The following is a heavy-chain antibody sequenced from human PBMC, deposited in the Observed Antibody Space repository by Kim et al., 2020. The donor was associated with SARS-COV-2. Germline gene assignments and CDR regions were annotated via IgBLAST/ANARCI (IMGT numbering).Heavy chain of an antibody. D-gene: IGHD3-22*01. CDR1: GFTFSSYE. Sequence: GGSLRLSCAASGFTFSSYEMNWVRQAPGKGLEWVSYISSSGSTIYYADSVKGRFTISRDNAKNSLYLQMNSLRAEDTAVYYCASGTYYYDSSGYNKVDYWGQGTLVTVSS. V-gene: IGHV3-48*03. CDR3: ASGTYYYDSSGYNKVDY. J-gene: IGHJ4*02. CDR2: ISSSGSTI.